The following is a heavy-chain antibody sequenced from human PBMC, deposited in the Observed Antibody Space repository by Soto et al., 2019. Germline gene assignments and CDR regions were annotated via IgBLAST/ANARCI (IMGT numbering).Heavy chain of an antibody. Sequence: SETLSLTCTASGGSISSYYWSWIRQPPGKGLEWIGYIYYSGSTNYNPSLKSRVTISVDTSKNQFSLKLSSVTAADTAVYYCARGVPSDEDIVLGPAARPPYYYGMDVWGQGTTVTVSS. CDR2: IYYSGST. CDR3: ARGVPSDEDIVLGPAARPPYYYGMDV. J-gene: IGHJ6*02. V-gene: IGHV4-59*01. D-gene: IGHD2-2*01. CDR1: GGSISSYY.